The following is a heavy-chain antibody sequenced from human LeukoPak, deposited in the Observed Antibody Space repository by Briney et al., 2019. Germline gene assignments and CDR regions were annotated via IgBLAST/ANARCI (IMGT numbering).Heavy chain of an antibody. CDR1: GGSISSYY. J-gene: IGHJ4*02. Sequence: SETLSLTCTVSGGSISSYYWSWIRQPPGKGLEWIGYIYYSGSINYNPSLKSRVTISVDTSKNQFSLKLSSVTAADTAVYYCAREGLHSPYYFDYWGQGTLVTISS. V-gene: IGHV4-59*01. CDR3: AREGLHSPYYFDY. CDR2: IYYSGSI. D-gene: IGHD3-16*01.